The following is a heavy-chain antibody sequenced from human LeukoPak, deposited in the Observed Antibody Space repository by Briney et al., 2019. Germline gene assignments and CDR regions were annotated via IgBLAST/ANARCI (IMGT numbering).Heavy chain of an antibody. CDR1: GGSFSGYY. J-gene: IGHJ4*02. D-gene: IGHD1-26*01. CDR3: AREEGLVGAPFDY. CDR2: INHSGST. V-gene: IGHV4-34*01. Sequence: SETLSLTCAVYGGSFSGYYWSWIRQPPGKGLEWIGEINHSGSTNYNPSLKSRVTISVDTSKNQFSLKLSSVTAADTAVYYCAREEGLVGAPFDYWGQGTLVTVSS.